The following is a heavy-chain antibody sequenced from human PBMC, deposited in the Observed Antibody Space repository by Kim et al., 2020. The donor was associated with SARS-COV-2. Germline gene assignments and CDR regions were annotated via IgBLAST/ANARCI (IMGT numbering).Heavy chain of an antibody. CDR3: ARYSLLGGYIYD. CDR1: GFTFSDYW. D-gene: IGHD5-18*01. V-gene: IGHV3-74*01. Sequence: GGSLRLSCAASGFTFSDYWMQWVRQAPGKGLVWVSRIKSDGSATAYADSVKGRFTISRDNAKNTLHLRMNSQRAEDTAVYYCARYSLLGGYIYDWGQGTLVTVSS. CDR2: IKSDGSAT. J-gene: IGHJ4*02.